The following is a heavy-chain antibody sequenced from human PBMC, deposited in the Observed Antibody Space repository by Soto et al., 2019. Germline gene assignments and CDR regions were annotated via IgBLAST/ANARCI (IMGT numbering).Heavy chain of an antibody. D-gene: IGHD3-3*01. Sequence: GGSLRLSCAASGFIFISYEMNWVRQAPGKGLEWVSYMSNSGSTIYYADSVKGRFAISRDNAKNSLYLQMNSLRAEDTAVYYCARDLWSGYAFPWGQGTLVTVSS. J-gene: IGHJ5*02. CDR2: MSNSGSTI. V-gene: IGHV3-48*03. CDR3: ARDLWSGYAFP. CDR1: GFIFISYE.